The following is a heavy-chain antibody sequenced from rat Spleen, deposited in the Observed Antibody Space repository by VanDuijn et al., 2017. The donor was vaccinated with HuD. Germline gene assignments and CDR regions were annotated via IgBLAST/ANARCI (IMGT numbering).Heavy chain of an antibody. CDR1: GFSFSNYC. Sequence: EVQLVESGGGLVRPGRSMKLSCAASGFSFSNYCMTWVRQAPTKSLDWVASISTGGGNTYYRDSVKGRFTISRDNAKNTLYLQMDSLGSEDTATYYCARRHYGYTDYFDYWGQGVMVTVSS. D-gene: IGHD1-9*01. CDR3: ARRHYGYTDYFDY. CDR2: ISTGGGNT. V-gene: IGHV5-25*01. J-gene: IGHJ2*01.